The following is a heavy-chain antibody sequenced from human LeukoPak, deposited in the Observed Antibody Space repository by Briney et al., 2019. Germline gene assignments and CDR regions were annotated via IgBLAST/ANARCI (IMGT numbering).Heavy chain of an antibody. D-gene: IGHD5-12*01. CDR1: GFTFSSYS. J-gene: IGHJ5*02. V-gene: IGHV3-21*01. Sequence: GGSLRLSCAASGFTFSSYSMNWVRQAPGKGLEWVSSISSSSSYIYYADSVKGRFTISRDNAKNSLYLQMNSLRAEDTAVYYCARERSQDIVATTPGGSWFDPWGQGTLVTVSS. CDR2: ISSSSSYI. CDR3: ARERSQDIVATTPGGSWFDP.